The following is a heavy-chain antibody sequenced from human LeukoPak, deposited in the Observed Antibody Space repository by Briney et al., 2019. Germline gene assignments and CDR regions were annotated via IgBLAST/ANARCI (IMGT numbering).Heavy chain of an antibody. J-gene: IGHJ4*02. CDR2: ISYDGRNK. CDR3: ARAYCSDGNCYFDY. V-gene: IGHV3-30*04. Sequence: GRPLRLSCAASGFTFSSYAMHWVRQAPGKGLEWVAVISYDGRNKFYADSVKGRFTISRDNSKNTLYLQMDSLRTEDTAVYYCARAYCSDGNCYFDYWGQGTLVTVSS. CDR1: GFTFSSYA. D-gene: IGHD2-15*01.